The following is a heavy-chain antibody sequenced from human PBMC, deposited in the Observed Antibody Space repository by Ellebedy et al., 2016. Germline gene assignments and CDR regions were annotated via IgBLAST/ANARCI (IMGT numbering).Heavy chain of an antibody. CDR1: GFTFSDYY. V-gene: IGHV3-11*01. Sequence: GGSLRLXXVASGFTFSDYYMSWIRQAPGKGLECISYLSSSGATIYNSDSVKGRFTISRDHAKNSVYLQMDNLRAEDTAVYDCARDPPAVSIGTWGWGQGTLVTVSS. D-gene: IGHD3-10*01. J-gene: IGHJ4*02. CDR2: LSSSGATI. CDR3: ARDPPAVSIGTWG.